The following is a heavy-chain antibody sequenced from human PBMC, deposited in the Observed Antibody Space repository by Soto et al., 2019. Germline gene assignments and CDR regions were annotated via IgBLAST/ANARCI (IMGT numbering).Heavy chain of an antibody. V-gene: IGHV3-9*01. CDR3: AKDTIYRGYSYGYYFDY. J-gene: IGHJ4*02. CDR2: ISWNSGSI. D-gene: IGHD5-18*01. Sequence: GGSLRLSCAASGFTFDDYAMHWVRQAPGKGLEWVSGISWNSGSIGYADSVKGRFTISRDNAKNSLYLQMNSLRAEDTALYYCAKDTIYRGYSYGYYFDYWGQGTLVTVSS. CDR1: GFTFDDYA.